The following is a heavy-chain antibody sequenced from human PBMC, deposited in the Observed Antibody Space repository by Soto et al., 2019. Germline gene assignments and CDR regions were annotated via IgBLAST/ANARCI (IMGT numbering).Heavy chain of an antibody. J-gene: IGHJ4*02. V-gene: IGHV1-69*02. D-gene: IGHD3-22*01. Sequence: QVQLVQSGAEVKKPGSSVKFSCKASGGTLGSYTISWVRQAPGQGLEWMGRIIPILGIANYAQKFQGRVTITADKSTSTAYMELSSLRSEDTAVYYCASGLGDSSGYYADYWGQGTLVTVSS. CDR3: ASGLGDSSGYYADY. CDR2: IIPILGIA. CDR1: GGTLGSYT.